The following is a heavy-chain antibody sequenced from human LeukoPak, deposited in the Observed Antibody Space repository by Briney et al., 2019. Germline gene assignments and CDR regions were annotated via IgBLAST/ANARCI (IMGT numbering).Heavy chain of an antibody. D-gene: IGHD5-24*01. CDR2: IAVGSGNT. CDR1: GFPFTTYSG. V-gene: IGHV1-58*01. CDR3: AADHPNYDY. J-gene: IGHJ4*02. Sequence: GASVKVSFKASGFPFTTYSGVQWVRQARGQRLEWIGWIAVGSGNTYYAQNFQGRLTITRDMSTSTAYMELSSLKSDDTAVYYCAADHPNYDYWGQGTLVTVSS.